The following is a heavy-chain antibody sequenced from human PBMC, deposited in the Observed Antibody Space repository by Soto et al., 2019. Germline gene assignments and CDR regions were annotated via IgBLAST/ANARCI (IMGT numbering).Heavy chain of an antibody. CDR2: IYYRVST. V-gene: IGHV4-30-4*01. Sequence: QVQLQESGPGLVKPSQTLSLTCTVSGGSIRSGDYYWSWIRQPPGKGLEWIGYIYYRVSTYYNPSLKSRVIISVETSKNQFSLKLSSVTAADTAVYYCARAQGSGFLVSWGQGTLVTVSS. CDR3: ARAQGSGFLVS. D-gene: IGHD3-10*01. J-gene: IGHJ4*02. CDR1: GGSIRSGDYY.